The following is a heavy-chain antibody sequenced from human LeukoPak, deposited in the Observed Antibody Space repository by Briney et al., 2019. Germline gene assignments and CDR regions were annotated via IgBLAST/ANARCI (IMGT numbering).Heavy chain of an antibody. V-gene: IGHV3-23*01. CDR2: TSGSSGNT. Sequence: GGSLRLSCAASGFTFSSYAMSWVRQAPGKGLDWVSSTSGSSGNTYYADSVRGRFTISRDNSKNTLYLQMNSLRAEDTAVYYCAKSGMSRFDYWGQGTLVTVSS. D-gene: IGHD1-26*01. J-gene: IGHJ4*02. CDR3: AKSGMSRFDY. CDR1: GFTFSSYA.